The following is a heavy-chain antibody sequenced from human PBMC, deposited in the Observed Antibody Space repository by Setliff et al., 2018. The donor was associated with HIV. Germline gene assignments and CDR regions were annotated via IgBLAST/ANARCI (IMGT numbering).Heavy chain of an antibody. V-gene: IGHV4-4*07. CDR3: ARAEWVQLWFGAFDI. J-gene: IGHJ3*02. Sequence: KASETMSLTGTVSGGSISSYYWSWIRQPAGKGLEWIGRIYTSGSTNYNPSLKSRVTMSVDTSKNQFSLKLSSVTAADTAVYYCARAEWVQLWFGAFDIWGQGTMVTVSS. CDR1: GGSISSYY. CDR2: IYTSGST. D-gene: IGHD5-18*01.